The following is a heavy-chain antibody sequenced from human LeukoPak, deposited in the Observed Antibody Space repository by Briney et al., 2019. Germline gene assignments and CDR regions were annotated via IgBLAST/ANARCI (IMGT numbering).Heavy chain of an antibody. CDR2: IYYSGST. V-gene: IGHV4-39*07. CDR1: GGSISSSSYY. CDR3: AREMTTVRYFDY. J-gene: IGHJ4*02. Sequence: PSETLSFTCTVSGGSISSSSYYWGWIRQPPGKGLEWIGSIYYSGSTYYNPSLKSRVTISVDTSKNQFSLKLSSVTAADTAVYYCAREMTTVRYFDYWGQGTLVTVSS. D-gene: IGHD4-17*01.